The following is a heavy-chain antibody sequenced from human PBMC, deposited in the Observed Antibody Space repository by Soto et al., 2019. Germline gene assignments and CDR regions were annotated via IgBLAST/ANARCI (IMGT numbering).Heavy chain of an antibody. CDR1: GYNLTSYG. Sequence: SVKVSCKASGYNLTSYGIHWVRQDPGQRLEWMGWINAANGDTKYSPKLQGRVTITRDTSASTAYMELSSLRSEDTAVYYCVRRHVSATGIDGVDPWGEGTLVTVSS. V-gene: IGHV1-3*01. D-gene: IGHD6-13*01. CDR3: VRRHVSATGIDGVDP. CDR2: INAANGDT. J-gene: IGHJ5*02.